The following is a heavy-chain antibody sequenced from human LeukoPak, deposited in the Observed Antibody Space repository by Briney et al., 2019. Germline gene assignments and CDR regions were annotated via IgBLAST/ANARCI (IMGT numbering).Heavy chain of an antibody. J-gene: IGHJ4*02. V-gene: IGHV4-31*01. CDR2: IYYSGST. CDR3: AGESPVGGYFEY. Sequence: SPTLSLACTVSGGSISSGGYYWGWIRPHPRKGLEWVGYIYYSGSTSYNPSLQSPVTISVDTSKNQFSLKLSSVTAADTGVYYCAGESPVGGYFEYWGQGTLVTVSS. CDR1: GGSISSGGYY. D-gene: IGHD2-15*01.